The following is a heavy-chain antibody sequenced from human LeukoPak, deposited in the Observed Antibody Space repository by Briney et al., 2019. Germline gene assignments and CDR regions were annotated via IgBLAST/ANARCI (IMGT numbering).Heavy chain of an antibody. CDR1: GYTFTVYY. V-gene: IGHV1-2*02. D-gene: IGHD6-13*01. CDR2: INPNSGGT. J-gene: IGHJ6*02. Sequence: ASVKVSCKTSGYTFTVYYLHWMRQAPGQRLEWMGWINPNSGGTNYAQTFQGRITMTRDTSISTAYMELSGLRSDDTAVYYCARYTGYSSSWSDYYYYGMDVWGQGTTVTVSS. CDR3: ARYTGYSSSWSDYYYYGMDV.